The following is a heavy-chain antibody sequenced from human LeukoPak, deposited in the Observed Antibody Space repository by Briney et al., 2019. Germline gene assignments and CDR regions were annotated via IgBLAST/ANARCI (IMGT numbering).Heavy chain of an antibody. CDR3: VKHVGSRWSNNRFDP. CDR1: GFIFSNYA. CDR2: IRGSGGGT. D-gene: IGHD6-13*01. J-gene: IGHJ5*02. Sequence: GGSLRLSCAASGFIFSNYALMWLRQSPGKGLEWVSAIRGSGGGTFYADSVKGRFTISRDNSNNTVYLQMNSLRVGDTALNYCVKHVGSRWSNNRFDPWGQGTLVTVS. V-gene: IGHV3-23*01.